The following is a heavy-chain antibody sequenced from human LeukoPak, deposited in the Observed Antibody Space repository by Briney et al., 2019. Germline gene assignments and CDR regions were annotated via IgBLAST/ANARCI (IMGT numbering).Heavy chain of an antibody. CDR2: IYSGGST. D-gene: IGHD3-22*01. J-gene: IGHJ4*02. CDR1: GFTVSSNS. CDR3: ASATGYYDSSGYCFRYFDY. Sequence: QPGGSLRLSCAASGFTVSSNSMSWVRQAPGKGLEWVSVIYSGGSTYYADSVKGRFTISRDNSKNTLYLQMNSLRAEDTAVYYCASATGYYDSSGYCFRYFDYWGQGTLVTVSS. V-gene: IGHV3-66*02.